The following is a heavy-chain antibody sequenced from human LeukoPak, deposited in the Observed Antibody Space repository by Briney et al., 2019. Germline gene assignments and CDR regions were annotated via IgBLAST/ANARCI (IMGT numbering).Heavy chain of an antibody. Sequence: ASVKVSCKASGYTFISYAINWVRQAPGQGRDWMGWINTNTGNPTYGQGFTGRFVFSFDTSVSTAYLQISRLKADDTAVYYCARIWRRFGELAGVYGYWGQGTLVTVSS. CDR1: GYTFISYA. D-gene: IGHD3-16*01. CDR2: INTNTGNP. V-gene: IGHV7-4-1*02. CDR3: ARIWRRFGELAGVYGY. J-gene: IGHJ4*02.